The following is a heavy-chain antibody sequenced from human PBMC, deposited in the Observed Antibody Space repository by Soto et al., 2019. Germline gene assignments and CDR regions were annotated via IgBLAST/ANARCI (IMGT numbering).Heavy chain of an antibody. CDR3: ARHQVGLRTHCFEY. CDR1: GASVSSGTYS. Sequence: PSETLSLTCSVSGASVSSGTYSWSWIRQPPGKGLEWIGYIYQGGTAFYNPSLNNRVTISVDRSKNHLSLNVTSVTAADTAVYYCARHQVGLRTHCFEYWGQG. V-gene: IGHV4-30-2*01. CDR2: IYQGGTA. J-gene: IGHJ4*02. D-gene: IGHD1-26*01.